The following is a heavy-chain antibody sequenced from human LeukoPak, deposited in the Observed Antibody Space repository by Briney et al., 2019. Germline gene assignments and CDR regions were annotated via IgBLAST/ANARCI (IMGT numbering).Heavy chain of an antibody. CDR3: ARHPYSGSYHFDY. J-gene: IGHJ4*02. V-gene: IGHV1-2*02. CDR2: INPNSGGT. Sequence: ASVKVSCKASGYTFTGYYMHWVRQAPGQGLEWMGWINPNSGGTNSAQKFQGRVTMTRDTSISTAYMELSRLTSDDTAVYYCARHPYSGSYHFDYWGQGTLVTVSP. D-gene: IGHD1-26*01. CDR1: GYTFTGYY.